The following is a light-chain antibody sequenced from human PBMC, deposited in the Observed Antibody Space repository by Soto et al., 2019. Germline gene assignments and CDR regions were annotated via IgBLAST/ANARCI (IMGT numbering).Light chain of an antibody. Sequence: QSVLTQPPSASGSPGQSVTISCTGTSSDIGGYNYVSWYQHLPGTAPKLMIYEVSKRPSGVPDRFSGSKSGNTASLTVSGLQAEDEADYYCSSYAGSNNFWVFGGGTKVTVL. CDR1: SSDIGGYNY. J-gene: IGLJ3*02. CDR2: EVS. V-gene: IGLV2-8*01. CDR3: SSYAGSNNFWV.